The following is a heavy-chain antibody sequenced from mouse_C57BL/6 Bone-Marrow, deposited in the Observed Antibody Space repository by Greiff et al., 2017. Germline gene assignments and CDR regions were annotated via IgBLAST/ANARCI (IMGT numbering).Heavy chain of an antibody. CDR1: GFSLSTSGMG. Sequence: QVTLKVSGPGILQSSQTLSLTCSFSGFSLSTSGMGVSWIRQPSGKGLEWLAHIYWDDDKRYNPSLKSRLTISKDTSRNQVFLTITRVDTADTATYYCARRGVYYDYDRRIYFDYWGQGTTLTVSS. V-gene: IGHV8-12*01. CDR2: IYWDDDK. CDR3: ARRGVYYDYDRRIYFDY. J-gene: IGHJ2*01. D-gene: IGHD2-4*01.